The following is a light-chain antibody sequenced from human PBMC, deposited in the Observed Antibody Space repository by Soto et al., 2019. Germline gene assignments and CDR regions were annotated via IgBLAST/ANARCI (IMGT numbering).Light chain of an antibody. CDR2: DAY. CDR3: QPRHMWPIT. V-gene: IGKV3-11*01. Sequence: VLTQSPVTLSLSPGERATLSCRASQSFRGLLAWYQQNPGQAPRLLIYDAYNRATGIPPRFSGSGSGTDFTLTISSLEPEDSAVYYCQPRHMWPITFGQGTRLEIK. J-gene: IGKJ5*01. CDR1: QSFRGL.